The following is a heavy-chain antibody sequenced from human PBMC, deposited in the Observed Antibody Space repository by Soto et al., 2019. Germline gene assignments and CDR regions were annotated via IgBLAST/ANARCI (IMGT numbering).Heavy chain of an antibody. Sequence: EVQLVESGGGLVTPGESLRLSCAASGFTFSNYNINWVREAPGKGLEWVSSIRSRSIDMYYADSVKGRFTISRDDAKNSLSLQMNGLRAVDTAVYFCVRESYPAKAFDIWGQGTMVTVSS. D-gene: IGHD2-2*01. CDR3: VRESYPAKAFDI. CDR1: GFTFSNYN. V-gene: IGHV3-21*01. CDR2: IRSRSIDM. J-gene: IGHJ3*02.